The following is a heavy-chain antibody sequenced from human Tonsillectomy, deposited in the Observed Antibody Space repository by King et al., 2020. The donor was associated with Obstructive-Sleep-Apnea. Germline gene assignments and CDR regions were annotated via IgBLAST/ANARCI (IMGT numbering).Heavy chain of an antibody. D-gene: IGHD2-15*01. Sequence: VQLVESGGDLVQPGGSLRLSCAASGFSFSVYAMSWVRQAPGKGLEWVSTISGNGVGTYYADSVKGRFTISRDNSKNTVYMELNSLRAEDTAVYYCAKDRRCSGGLCYVAFDMWGQGTMVTVSS. CDR1: GFSFSVYA. CDR2: ISGNGVGT. J-gene: IGHJ3*02. V-gene: IGHV3-23*04. CDR3: AKDRRCSGGLCYVAFDM.